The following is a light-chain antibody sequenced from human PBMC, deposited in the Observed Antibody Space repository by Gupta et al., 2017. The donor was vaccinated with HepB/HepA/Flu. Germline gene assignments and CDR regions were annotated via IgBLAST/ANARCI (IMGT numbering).Light chain of an antibody. J-gene: IGLJ2*01. CDR2: KND. V-gene: IGLV1-47*01. Sequence: QSVLTQPPSASGTPGQRVTISCSGRSSNIGDNYVYWYQQLSGTAPKLLIYKNDQRPSVFPDRFSGSKSGTSASLAISGLRSEDEADYYCAAWDDRLKGVVFGGGTKLTVL. CDR1: SSNIGDNY. CDR3: AAWDDRLKGVV.